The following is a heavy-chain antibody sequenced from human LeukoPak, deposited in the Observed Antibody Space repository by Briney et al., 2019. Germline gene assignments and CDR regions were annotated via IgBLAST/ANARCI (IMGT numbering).Heavy chain of an antibody. D-gene: IGHD1-26*01. CDR3: ARVRGSYSQYYFDY. Sequence: GASVEVSCKATGYTFTSYGISWVRQAPGQGLEWMGWISAYNGNTNYAQKLQGRVTMTTDTSTSTAYMELRSLRSDDTAVYYCARVRGSYSQYYFDYWGQGTLVTVSS. CDR2: ISAYNGNT. CDR1: GYTFTSYG. J-gene: IGHJ4*02. V-gene: IGHV1-18*01.